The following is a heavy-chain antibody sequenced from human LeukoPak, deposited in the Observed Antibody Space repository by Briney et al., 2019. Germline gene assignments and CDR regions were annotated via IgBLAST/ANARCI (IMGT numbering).Heavy chain of an antibody. CDR1: GFSFSSNW. Sequence: PGGSLRLSCAAPGFSFSSNWMGWVRQAPGKGLEWVAHIKRDGSQKYYLDSVKGRFTISRDNAKNSLYLQMNSLRVEDTAVYYCARQLGGSGSYWGQGTLVTVSS. V-gene: IGHV3-7*01. J-gene: IGHJ4*02. CDR2: IKRDGSQK. CDR3: ARQLGGSGSY. D-gene: IGHD3-10*01.